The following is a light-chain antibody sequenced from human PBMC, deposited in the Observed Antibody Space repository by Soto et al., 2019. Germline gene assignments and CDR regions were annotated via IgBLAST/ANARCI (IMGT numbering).Light chain of an antibody. CDR3: MQGTHWPPLYT. Sequence: DVVVTQSPLSLPVTLGQPASISCRSSQSLVYSDGHTYLNWFQQRPGQSPRRLIYKVSNRDSGGPDRFSGSGSGTDFALKISRVEAEDVGVYYCMQGTHWPPLYTFGQGTKLEIK. V-gene: IGKV2-30*01. J-gene: IGKJ2*01. CDR1: QSLVYSDGHTY. CDR2: KVS.